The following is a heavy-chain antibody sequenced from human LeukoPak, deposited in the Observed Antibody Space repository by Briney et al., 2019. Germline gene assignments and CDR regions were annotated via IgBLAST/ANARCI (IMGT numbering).Heavy chain of an antibody. Sequence: PRGSLRLSCAASGFTFSRHWMGWVRQAPGKGLEWVANIKQDASQYYVDSVRGRFIISRDNAKNSLSLQMNSLRLEGTAVYYCARGPDFGDRLDYFDYWGQGTLVTVSS. CDR3: ARGPDFGDRLDYFDY. J-gene: IGHJ4*02. V-gene: IGHV3-7*01. CDR2: IKQDASQ. D-gene: IGHD4-17*01. CDR1: GFTFSRHW.